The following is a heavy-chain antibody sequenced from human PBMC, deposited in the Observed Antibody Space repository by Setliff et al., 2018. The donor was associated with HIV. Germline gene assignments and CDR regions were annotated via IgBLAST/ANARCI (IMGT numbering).Heavy chain of an antibody. J-gene: IGHJ6*03. CDR3: ARGVWELPPYYMDV. V-gene: IGHV1-2*02. D-gene: IGHD1-26*01. Sequence: ASVKVSCKASGYTFTGYYVHWVRQAPGQGLEWMGWINPNSGGTDYAQKFQGRVTMTRDTSISTAHMELSRLTSDDTAVYYCARGVWELPPYYMDVWGKGTTVTVSS. CDR1: GYTFTGYY. CDR2: INPNSGGT.